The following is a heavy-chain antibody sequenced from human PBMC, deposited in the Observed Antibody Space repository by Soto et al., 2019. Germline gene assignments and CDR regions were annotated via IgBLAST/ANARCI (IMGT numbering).Heavy chain of an antibody. J-gene: IGHJ4*02. CDR1: GFTFSNFA. CDR2: ISSRGETT. D-gene: IGHD1-1*01. V-gene: IGHV3-23*01. CDR3: ATLLPPSGPNCDAHFAW. Sequence: EVQLLESGGGLVQPGGSLRLPCAASGFTFSNFAMSWVRRAPGKGLEWVSAISSRGETTYYADSVKGRFTISRYNSKNPVCRQMTRVIAEDTAISFCATLLPPSGPNCDAHFAWWGWGALVTVSS.